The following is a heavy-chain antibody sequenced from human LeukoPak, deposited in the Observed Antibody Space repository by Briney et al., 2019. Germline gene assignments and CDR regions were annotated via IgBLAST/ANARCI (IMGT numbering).Heavy chain of an antibody. CDR3: ARGGYYDSSGYVGY. Sequence: GGSLRLSCAASGFTFSAYAMAWVRQAPGKGLEWVSGINWNGGSTGYADSVKGRFTISRDNAKNSLYLQMNSLRAEDTALYYCARGGYYDSSGYVGYWGQGTLVTVSS. V-gene: IGHV3-20*04. J-gene: IGHJ4*02. D-gene: IGHD3-22*01. CDR1: GFTFSAYA. CDR2: INWNGGST.